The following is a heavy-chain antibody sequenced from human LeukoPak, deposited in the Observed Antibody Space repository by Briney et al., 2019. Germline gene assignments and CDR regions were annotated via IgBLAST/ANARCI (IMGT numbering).Heavy chain of an antibody. V-gene: IGHV3-30-3*01. D-gene: IGHD1-26*01. CDR2: ISDHESGSNE. J-gene: IGHJ4*02. Sequence: KSGGSLSLSCAASGFTFSSYAFHWVRQAPGKGLEWVALISDHESGSNEYYADCVKGRFTISRDNSKNTLYLQMNSLRAEDTAVYYCAKDQVGATTPFDYWGQGTLVTVSS. CDR1: GFTFSSYA. CDR3: AKDQVGATTPFDY.